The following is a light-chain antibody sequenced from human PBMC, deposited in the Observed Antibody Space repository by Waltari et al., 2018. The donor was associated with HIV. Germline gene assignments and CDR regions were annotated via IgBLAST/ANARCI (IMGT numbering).Light chain of an antibody. CDR3: GADHGSGSNFAVV. Sequence: QPVLTQPPSASASLVASVTLTFTLSSVYSNHKVACYHQRPGKGPRFVMRVGTGGIVGSKGDGIPDRFSVLGSGLNRYLTIKNIQEEDESDYHCGADHGSGSNFAVVFGGGTKLTVL. V-gene: IGLV9-49*01. CDR2: VGTGGIVG. CDR1: SVYSNHK. J-gene: IGLJ2*01.